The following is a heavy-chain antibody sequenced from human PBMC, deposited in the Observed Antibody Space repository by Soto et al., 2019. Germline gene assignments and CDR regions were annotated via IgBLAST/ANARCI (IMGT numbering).Heavy chain of an antibody. Sequence: GGSLRLSCAASGFTFSSYAMHWVRQAPGKGLEWVAVISYDGSNKYYPDSVKGRFTISRDNSKNTLYLQMNSLRAEDTAVYYCARDGGYCSSTSCYHYYYGMDVWGQGTTVTVSS. CDR1: GFTFSSYA. D-gene: IGHD2-2*01. J-gene: IGHJ6*02. CDR3: ARDGGYCSSTSCYHYYYGMDV. V-gene: IGHV3-30-3*01. CDR2: ISYDGSNK.